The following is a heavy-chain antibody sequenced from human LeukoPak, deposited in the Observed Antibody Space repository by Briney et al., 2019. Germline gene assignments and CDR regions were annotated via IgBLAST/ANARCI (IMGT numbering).Heavy chain of an antibody. CDR3: ARGGYDFWGGSSYNYFGL. D-gene: IGHD3-3*01. CDR1: GDSISPYY. V-gene: IGHV4-59*01. J-gene: IGHJ2*01. Sequence: SETLSLTCTVSGDSISPYYWSWIRQPPGKGLEWIGYVYYSGSTNYNPSLKSRVTISVDKSKNHFSLKLSSVTTADTAMYYCARGGYDFWGGSSYNYFGLWGRGTLVAVSS. CDR2: VYYSGST.